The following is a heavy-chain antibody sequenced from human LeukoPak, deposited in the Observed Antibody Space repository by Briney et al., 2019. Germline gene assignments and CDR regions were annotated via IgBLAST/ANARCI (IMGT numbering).Heavy chain of an antibody. D-gene: IGHD6-6*01. CDR2: INHSGST. Sequence: SETLSLTCAVYGGSFSGYYWSWIRQPPGKGLEWIGEINHSGSTNYNPSLKSRVTISVDTSKNQFSLKLSSVTVADTAVYYCARHGALYSSSPRAGWYYYYMDVWGKGTTVTVSS. CDR1: GGSFSGYY. J-gene: IGHJ6*03. V-gene: IGHV4-34*01. CDR3: ARHGALYSSSPRAGWYYYYMDV.